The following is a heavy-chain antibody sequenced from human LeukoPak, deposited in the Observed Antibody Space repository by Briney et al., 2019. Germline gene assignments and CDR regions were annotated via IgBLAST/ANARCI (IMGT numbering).Heavy chain of an antibody. J-gene: IGHJ4*02. D-gene: IGHD6-6*01. V-gene: IGHV6-1*01. Sequence: SQTLSLTCDISGDSVSSNSASWNWIRQSPSSGLEWLGRTYYRSKWYNDYAVSVKSRITINPDTSKSQFSLQLKSVTPEDTAVYYCARISSSSGLFDYWGQGTLVTVSS. CDR3: ARISSSSGLFDY. CDR1: GDSVSSNSAS. CDR2: TYYRSKWYN.